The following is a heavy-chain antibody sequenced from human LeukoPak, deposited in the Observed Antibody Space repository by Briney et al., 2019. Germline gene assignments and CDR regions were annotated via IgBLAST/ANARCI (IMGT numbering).Heavy chain of an antibody. V-gene: IGHV1-18*01. D-gene: IGHD3-3*01. CDR3: ARSGYYDFWSGYSAYYFDY. J-gene: IGHJ4*02. CDR2: ISAYNGNT. Sequence: GASVKVSCKASGYTITSYGISWVRQAPGQGLEWMGWISAYNGNTNYAQKLQGRVTMTTDTSTSTAYMELRSLRSDDTAVYYCARSGYYDFWSGYSAYYFDYWGQGTLVTVSS. CDR1: GYTITSYG.